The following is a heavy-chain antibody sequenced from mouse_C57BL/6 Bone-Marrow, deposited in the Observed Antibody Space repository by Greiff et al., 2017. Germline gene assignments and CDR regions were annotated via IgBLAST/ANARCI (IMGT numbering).Heavy chain of an antibody. CDR1: GFSLTSYG. CDR2: IWSGGST. CDR3: AKPSFYDYDEIRYAMDY. D-gene: IGHD2-4*01. Sequence: VQVVESGPGLVQPSQSLSITCTVSGFSLTSYGVHWVRQPPGKGLEWLGVIWSGGSTDYNAAFISRLSSSKDNSKSQVFFKMNSLQADDTAIYYCAKPSFYDYDEIRYAMDYWGQGTSVTVSS. J-gene: IGHJ4*01. V-gene: IGHV2-4*01.